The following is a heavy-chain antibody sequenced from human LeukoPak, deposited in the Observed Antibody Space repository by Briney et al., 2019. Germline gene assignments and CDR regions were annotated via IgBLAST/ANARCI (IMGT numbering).Heavy chain of an antibody. CDR2: IYYSGST. CDR3: ARAAAAGKGSFDY. Sequence: SETLSLTCTVSGGSISSYYWSWIRQPPGKGLEWIGYIYYSGSTNYNPSLKSRVTISVDTSKNQFSLKLSSVTAADTAVYYCARAAAAGKGSFDYWGQGTLVAVSS. V-gene: IGHV4-59*01. D-gene: IGHD6-13*01. J-gene: IGHJ4*02. CDR1: GGSISSYY.